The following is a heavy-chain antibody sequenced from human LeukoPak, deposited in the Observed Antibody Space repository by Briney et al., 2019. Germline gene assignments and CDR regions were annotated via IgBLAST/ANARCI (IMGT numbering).Heavy chain of an antibody. CDR2: IHRSGSS. CDR1: LDSTTSNF. Sequence: SETLSLTCTVSLDSTTSNFWSWVRQPPGKGLEWIGEIHRSGSSNYNPSLQSRVTISIDRSRNQIVLELSSVTAADTAVYYCAREILGGFNPGAYWGQGTLVTVSS. J-gene: IGHJ4*02. D-gene: IGHD1-14*01. CDR3: AREILGGFNPGAY. V-gene: IGHV4-4*02.